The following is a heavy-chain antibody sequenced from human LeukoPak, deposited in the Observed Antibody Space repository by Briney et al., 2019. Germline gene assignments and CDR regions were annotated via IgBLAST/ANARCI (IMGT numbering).Heavy chain of an antibody. CDR1: GGSISSYY. Sequence: SETLSLTCTVSGGSISSYYWSWIRQPPGKGLEWIGYIYYSGSTNYNPSLKSRVTISVDTSKDQFSLKLSSVTAADTAVYYCARVPYSSGWVRWFDPWGQGTLVTVSS. V-gene: IGHV4-59*01. CDR3: ARVPYSSGWVRWFDP. D-gene: IGHD6-19*01. J-gene: IGHJ5*02. CDR2: IYYSGST.